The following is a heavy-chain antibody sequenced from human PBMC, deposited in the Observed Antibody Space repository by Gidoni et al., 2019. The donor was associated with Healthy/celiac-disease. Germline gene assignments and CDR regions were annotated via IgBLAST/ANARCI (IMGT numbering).Heavy chain of an antibody. CDR3: ARERDYYDSSGYYWSRNAFDI. V-gene: IGHV4-61*02. CDR2: IYTSGST. CDR1: GGSISSGSYY. J-gene: IGHJ3*02. Sequence: QVQLQESGPGLVKPSQTLSLTCTVYGGSISSGSYYWSWIRQPAGKGLEWIGRIYTSGSTNYNPSLKSRVTISVDTSKNQFSLKLSSVTAADTAVYYCARERDYYDSSGYYWSRNAFDIWGQGTMVTVSS. D-gene: IGHD3-22*01.